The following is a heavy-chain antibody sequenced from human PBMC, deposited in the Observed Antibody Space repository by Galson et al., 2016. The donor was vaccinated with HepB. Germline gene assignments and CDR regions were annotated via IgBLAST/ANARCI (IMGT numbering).Heavy chain of an antibody. CDR3: ASRGFYGSLDN. CDR1: GFTFSSLW. V-gene: IGHV3-11*01. D-gene: IGHD6-25*01. CDR2: INIGGSDK. J-gene: IGHJ4*02. Sequence: SLRLSCAASGFTFSSLWMTWVRQAPGKGLEWVSYINIGGSDKYYADSMEGRFTISRDNAKNSVYLQINSLRAEDTAVYYCASRGFYGSLDNWGQGTLVTVSS.